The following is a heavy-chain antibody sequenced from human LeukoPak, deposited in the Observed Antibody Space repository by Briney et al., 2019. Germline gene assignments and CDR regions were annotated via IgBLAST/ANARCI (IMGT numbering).Heavy chain of an antibody. CDR1: GGSISSSSYY. J-gene: IGHJ4*02. CDR2: IYYSGST. Sequence: PSETLSLTCTVSGGSISSSSYYWGWIRQPPGKGLEWIGSIYYSGSTYYNPSLKSRVTISVDTSKNQFSLTLSSVTAADTAVYYCARHLPAGVIAMDYWGQGTLVTVSS. V-gene: IGHV4-39*01. D-gene: IGHD2-21*01. CDR3: ARHLPAGVIAMDY.